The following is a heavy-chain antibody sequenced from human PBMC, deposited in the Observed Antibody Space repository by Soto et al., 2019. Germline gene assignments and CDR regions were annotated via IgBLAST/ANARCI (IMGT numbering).Heavy chain of an antibody. V-gene: IGHV4-31*03. Sequence: QVQLQESGPGLVKPSQTLSLTCTVSGGSISSGGYYWSWIRQHPGKGLEWIGYIYYSGSTYYNPSLKSRVTISVDTSKNQFSLKLSSVTAADTAVYYCARNSYYDSSGYYYGPIDYWGQGTLVTVSS. D-gene: IGHD3-22*01. CDR1: GGSISSGGYY. CDR2: IYYSGST. CDR3: ARNSYYDSSGYYYGPIDY. J-gene: IGHJ4*02.